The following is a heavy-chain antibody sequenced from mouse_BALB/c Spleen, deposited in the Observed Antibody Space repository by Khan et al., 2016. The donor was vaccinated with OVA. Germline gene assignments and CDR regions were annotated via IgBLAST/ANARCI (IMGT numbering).Heavy chain of an antibody. CDR1: GYSFTSYY. J-gene: IGHJ3*01. Sequence: VQLQQSGPDLMKPGASLSISCKASGYSFTSYYIHWVMQSPGTSLEWIVYIVPSSGGTTYNHKFKGKVTLTVDKSTNTFYIHLSNLTTEDSAVYYCTRHGYVAWFAYWGQGTLVTGSA. D-gene: IGHD2-2*01. V-gene: IGHV1-31*01. CDR2: IVPSSGGT. CDR3: TRHGYVAWFAY.